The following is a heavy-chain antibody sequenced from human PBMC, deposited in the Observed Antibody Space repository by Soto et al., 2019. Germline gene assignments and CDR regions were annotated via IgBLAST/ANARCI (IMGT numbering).Heavy chain of an antibody. J-gene: IGHJ4*02. D-gene: IGHD6-19*01. Sequence: GGSLRLSCAASGFTVISNYINWVRQAPGKGLEWVSVIYSGDSTHYADSVKGRFTISRHDSKNFGYLQMNSLGGEDTAVYYCANGNRGWKGYFDYWGQGTLVTVSS. CDR2: IYSGDST. V-gene: IGHV3-53*04. CDR1: GFTVISNY. CDR3: ANGNRGWKGYFDY.